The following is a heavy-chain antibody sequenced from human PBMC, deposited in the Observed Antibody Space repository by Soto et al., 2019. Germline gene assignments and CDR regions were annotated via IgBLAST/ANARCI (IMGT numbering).Heavy chain of an antibody. Sequence: PGGSLRLSCEASGFTFNTYSMHWVRQPPGKGLEWLAAIWYDGTQKYYADSVKGRFFISRDNSKKTLYLEMNSLRAEDTAVYYCARAGGTTVTGLWHFDSWGQGTLVTVSS. CDR3: ARAGGTTVTGLWHFDS. D-gene: IGHD4-17*01. CDR1: GFTFNTYS. CDR2: IWYDGTQK. V-gene: IGHV3-33*01. J-gene: IGHJ4*02.